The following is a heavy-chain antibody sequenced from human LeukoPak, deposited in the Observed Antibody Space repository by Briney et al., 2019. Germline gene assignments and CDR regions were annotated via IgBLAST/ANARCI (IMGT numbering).Heavy chain of an antibody. CDR1: GFTFSSYG. Sequence: GGSLRLSCAASGFTFSSYGMHWVRQAPGKALEWVAFIRYDGSNKYYADSVKGRFTISRDNSKNTLYLQMNSLRAEDTAVYYCAKTVVAALYYFDYWGQGTLVTVSS. V-gene: IGHV3-30*02. CDR3: AKTVVAALYYFDY. CDR2: IRYDGSNK. D-gene: IGHD2-15*01. J-gene: IGHJ4*02.